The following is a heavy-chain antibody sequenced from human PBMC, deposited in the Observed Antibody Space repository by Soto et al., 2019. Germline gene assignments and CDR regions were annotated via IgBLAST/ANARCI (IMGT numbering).Heavy chain of an antibody. J-gene: IGHJ4*02. CDR1: GFSLSTTGVG. Sequence: SGPTLVNPTQPLTLTCPFSGFSLSTTGVGVSWIRQPPGKAMEWLALIYWHDDKRYSPSLKSRLTITKDTSKNQVVLTMTNMDPVDAATYYWAHRGGVTVGLYYFDYWGQGALVTVSS. CDR3: AHRGGVTVGLYYFDY. CDR2: IYWHDDK. V-gene: IGHV2-5*01. D-gene: IGHD3-16*01.